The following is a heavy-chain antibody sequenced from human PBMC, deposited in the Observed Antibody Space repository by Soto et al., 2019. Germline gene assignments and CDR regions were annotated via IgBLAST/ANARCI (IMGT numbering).Heavy chain of an antibody. V-gene: IGHV1-69*06. CDR3: PRARIRITMIVVDSDAFDI. CDR2: IIPIFGTA. J-gene: IGHJ3*02. CDR1: GGTFSIYA. Sequence: GASVKVSCKASGGTFSIYAISWVRQAPGQGLEWMGGIIPIFGTANYAQKFQGRVTITADKSTSTAYMELSSLRSEDTAVYYCPRARIRITMIVVDSDAFDIWGQGTMVTVSS. D-gene: IGHD3-22*01.